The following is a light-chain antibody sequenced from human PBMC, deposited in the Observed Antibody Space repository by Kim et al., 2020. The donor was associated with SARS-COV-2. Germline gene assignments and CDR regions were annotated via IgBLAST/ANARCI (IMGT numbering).Light chain of an antibody. CDR1: ESVSSNN. CDR2: GAS. Sequence: ETVLTQSPGTLSLSPGERATLSCRASESVSSNNLAWYQQKPGQAPRLLIYGASSRATGIPERFSGNGSGTDFTLTISRLEPEDFAVFYCQQYGRSWTFGQGTKVDIK. V-gene: IGKV3-20*01. J-gene: IGKJ1*01. CDR3: QQYGRSWT.